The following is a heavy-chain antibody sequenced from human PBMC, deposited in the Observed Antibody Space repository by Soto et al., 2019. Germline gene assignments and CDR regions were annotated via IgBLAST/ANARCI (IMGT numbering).Heavy chain of an antibody. CDR3: ARWGCSGSNCNLNQRSFDL. CDR2: IWYDGSNE. CDR1: GFIFNEYG. V-gene: IGHV3-33*01. D-gene: IGHD2-15*01. Sequence: GGSLRLSCAASGFIFNEYGMHWVRQAPGKGLEWVAVIWYDGSNEYYADSVKGRFTFSRDNSKNTMSLQMNSLRVEDTAIYYCARWGCSGSNCNLNQRSFDLWGQGTLVTVSS. J-gene: IGHJ4*02.